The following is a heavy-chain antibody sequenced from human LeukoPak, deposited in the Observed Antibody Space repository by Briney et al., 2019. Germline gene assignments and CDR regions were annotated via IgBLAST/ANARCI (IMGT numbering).Heavy chain of an antibody. J-gene: IGHJ4*02. Sequence: PGGSLRLSCAASGFTFSNYAMPWARQAPGKGLEWVAVTSYDGSDEYYADSVKGRFTISRVNSKNTLYLQMSSLRAEDSALYYCARGGPPDYWGQGTLVTVSS. V-gene: IGHV3-30*04. CDR2: TSYDGSDE. CDR1: GFTFSNYA. D-gene: IGHD3-16*01. CDR3: ARGGPPDY.